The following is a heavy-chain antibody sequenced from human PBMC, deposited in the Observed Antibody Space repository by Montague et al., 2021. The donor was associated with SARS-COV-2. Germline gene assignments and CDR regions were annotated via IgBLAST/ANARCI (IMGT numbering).Heavy chain of an antibody. CDR1: GFIFSSYE. V-gene: IGHV3-48*03. D-gene: IGHD3-22*01. J-gene: IGHJ4*02. CDR3: ARAGEDYYYDSSGFLY. CDR2: ISNSGDTK. Sequence: SLRLSCAASGFIFSSYEMNWVRQAPGKGLEWASYISNSGDTKYYAESVKGRFTISRDNAKNSLYLQMSSLRAEDTAVYYCARAGEDYYYDSSGFLYWGQGILVTVSS.